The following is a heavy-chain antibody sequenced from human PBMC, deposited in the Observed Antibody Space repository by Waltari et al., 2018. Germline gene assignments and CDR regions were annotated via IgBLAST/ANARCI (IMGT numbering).Heavy chain of an antibody. V-gene: IGHV4-34*01. D-gene: IGHD3-10*01. J-gene: IGHJ5*02. CDR3: ARSGGNRPLDNWFDP. Sequence: QVQLQQWGAGLLKPSETLSLTCAVYGGSFSGYYWSWIRQPPGKGLEWIGEINHSGSTNYTPSLKSRVTISVDTSKNQFSLKLSSVTAADTAVYYCARSGGNRPLDNWFDPWGQGTLVTVSS. CDR2: INHSGST. CDR1: GGSFSGYY.